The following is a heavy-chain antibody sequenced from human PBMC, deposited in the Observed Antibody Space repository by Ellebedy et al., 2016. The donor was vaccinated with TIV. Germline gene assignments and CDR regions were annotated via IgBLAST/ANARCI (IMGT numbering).Heavy chain of an antibody. CDR3: AKDLYASADYYEIDF. Sequence: PGGSLRLSCAASGFTFEDYAMHWVRQSPGKGLEWVSGLTWNSGNIAYADSVRGRFTISRDNTKKSLYLQMNTLTAEDTALYYCAKDLYASADYYEIDFWGQGTLVTVSS. J-gene: IGHJ4*02. CDR1: GFTFEDYA. V-gene: IGHV3-9*01. D-gene: IGHD3-10*01. CDR2: LTWNSGNI.